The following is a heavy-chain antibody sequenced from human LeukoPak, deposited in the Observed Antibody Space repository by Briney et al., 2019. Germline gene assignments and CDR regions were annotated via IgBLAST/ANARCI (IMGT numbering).Heavy chain of an antibody. CDR1: GFTFSSYS. D-gene: IGHD1-26*01. Sequence: GGSLRLSCAASGFTFSSYSMNWVRQAPGKGLEWVSYISSSSSTIYYADSVKGRFTISRDNAKNSLYLQMNNLRAEDTAVYFCARALWELPFDYWGQGTLVTVSS. CDR3: ARALWELPFDY. CDR2: ISSSSSTI. V-gene: IGHV3-48*04. J-gene: IGHJ4*02.